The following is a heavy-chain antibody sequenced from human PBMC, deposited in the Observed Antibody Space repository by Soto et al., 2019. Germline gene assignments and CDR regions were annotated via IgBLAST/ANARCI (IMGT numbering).Heavy chain of an antibody. CDR2: ISGSGGST. V-gene: IGHV3-23*01. CDR1: GFTFSSYA. Sequence: GGSLRLSCAAFGFTFSSYAMSWVRQAPGKGLEWVSAISGSGGSTYYADSVKGRFTIFRDNSKNTLYLQMNSLRAEDTAVYYCAKNPFFGYFEYWGQGTLVTVSS. J-gene: IGHJ4*02. D-gene: IGHD3-16*01. CDR3: AKNPFFGYFEY.